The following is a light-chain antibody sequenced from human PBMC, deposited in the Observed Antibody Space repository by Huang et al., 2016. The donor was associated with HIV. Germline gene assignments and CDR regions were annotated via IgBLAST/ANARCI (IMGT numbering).Light chain of an antibody. CDR1: QSVSGS. CDR2: GAS. Sequence: EIVLTQSPATLSVSPGERATLSCRASQSVSGSLAWYQQHPGQAPRLLLYGASTSATGVPARFSGSGSGTEFTLTISSLQSEDFAVYYCQQYNNFYTFGPGTRVDIK. V-gene: IGKV3-15*01. CDR3: QQYNNFYT. J-gene: IGKJ3*01.